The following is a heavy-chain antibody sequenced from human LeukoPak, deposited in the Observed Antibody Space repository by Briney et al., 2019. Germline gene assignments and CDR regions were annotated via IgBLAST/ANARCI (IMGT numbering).Heavy chain of an antibody. V-gene: IGHV3-11*04. CDR2: ISSSGSTK. Sequence: GGSLRLSCAASGFSFSDYYMNWIRQAPGKGLEWVAYISSSGSTKYYADSVKGRFTISRDNAKNSLYLQMNSLRAEDTAVYYCAREFRVVRGVMIDYWGQGILVTVSS. J-gene: IGHJ4*02. CDR1: GFSFSDYY. CDR3: AREFRVVRGVMIDY. D-gene: IGHD3-10*01.